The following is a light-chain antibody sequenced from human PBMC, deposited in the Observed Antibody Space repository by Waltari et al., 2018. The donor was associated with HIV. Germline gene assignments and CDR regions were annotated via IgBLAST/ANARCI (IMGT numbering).Light chain of an antibody. CDR1: SSNIGSNT. Sequence: QSVLTQPPSASGTPGPRATISCSGSSSNIGSNTVNWYQPLPGTAPKLLIYSNNHRPSGVPDRFSGSKAGTSASLAISGLQSEDEADYYCAAWVDSLNGPVFGGGTKLTVL. V-gene: IGLV1-44*01. CDR3: AAWVDSLNGPV. CDR2: SNN. J-gene: IGLJ2*01.